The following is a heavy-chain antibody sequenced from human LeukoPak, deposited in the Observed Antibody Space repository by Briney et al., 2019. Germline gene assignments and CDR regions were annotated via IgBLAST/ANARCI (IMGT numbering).Heavy chain of an antibody. CDR1: GYSISSGYY. CDR2: IYHSGST. Sequence: SETLSLTCAVSGYSISSGYYWGWIRQPPGKGLEGIGSIYHSGSTYYNPSLKSRVTISVDTSKNQFSLNLSSVTAADPAVYYCARGDYYDDSGYLHYWGQGTLVTVSS. V-gene: IGHV4-38-2*01. CDR3: ARGDYYDDSGYLHY. D-gene: IGHD3-22*01. J-gene: IGHJ4*02.